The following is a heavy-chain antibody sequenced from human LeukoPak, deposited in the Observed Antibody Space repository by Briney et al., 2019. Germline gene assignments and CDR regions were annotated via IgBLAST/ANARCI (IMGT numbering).Heavy chain of an antibody. Sequence: GGSLRLSCAASGFTFSSYKMNWVRQAPGKGLEWVSYISSSGSSIYYADSVKGRFTISRDNSKNTLYLQMNSLRADDTATYYFAKGSLGYCRGVICYSLDYWGQGSVVTVSS. D-gene: IGHD2-15*01. CDR1: GFTFSSYK. CDR3: AKGSLGYCRGVICYSLDY. CDR2: ISSSGSSI. V-gene: IGHV3-48*03. J-gene: IGHJ4*02.